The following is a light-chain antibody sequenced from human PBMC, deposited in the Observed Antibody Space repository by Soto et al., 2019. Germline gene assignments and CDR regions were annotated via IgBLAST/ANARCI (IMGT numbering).Light chain of an antibody. Sequence: DIQMTQSPSTLSASVGDRVTITFRASQSISSWLAWYQQKPGKAPKLLIYKASILESGVPSRFSGSGSGTEFTLAISSLQPDDFATYDCEQYNSYPWSFGQGTKVEIK. J-gene: IGKJ1*01. CDR1: QSISSW. CDR3: EQYNSYPWS. CDR2: KAS. V-gene: IGKV1-5*03.